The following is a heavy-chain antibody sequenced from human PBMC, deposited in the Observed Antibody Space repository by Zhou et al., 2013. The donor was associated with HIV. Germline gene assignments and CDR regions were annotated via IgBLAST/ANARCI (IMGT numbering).Heavy chain of an antibody. Sequence: QVQLVQSGAEVKKPGASVKVSCKASGYTFSGYYIHWVRQAPGQGLEWMGWINPNSGDANFAQRFQGRVTMTRDMSVSTTYMEVRGLRSDDTAMYYCARDGEFDYWGQGTLVTVSS. CDR1: GYTFSGYY. J-gene: IGHJ4*02. D-gene: IGHD3-10*01. CDR2: INPNSGDA. V-gene: IGHV1-2*02. CDR3: ARDGEFDY.